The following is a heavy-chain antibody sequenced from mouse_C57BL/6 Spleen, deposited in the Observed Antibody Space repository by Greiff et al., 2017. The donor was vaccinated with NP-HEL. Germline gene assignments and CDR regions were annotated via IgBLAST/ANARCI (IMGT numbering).Heavy chain of an antibody. D-gene: IGHD3-2*02. Sequence: DVQLVESGGGLVKPGGSLKLSCAASGFTFSSYAMSWVRQTPEKRLEWVATISDGGSYTYYPDNVKGRFTISRDNAKNNLYLQMSHLKSEDTAMYYCARELRDEYAMDYWGQGTSVTVSS. CDR2: ISDGGSYT. CDR1: GFTFSSYA. CDR3: ARELRDEYAMDY. J-gene: IGHJ4*01. V-gene: IGHV5-4*01.